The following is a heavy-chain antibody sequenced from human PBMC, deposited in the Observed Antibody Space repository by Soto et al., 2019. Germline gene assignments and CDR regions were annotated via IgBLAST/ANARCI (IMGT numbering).Heavy chain of an antibody. CDR3: ANAHNHGYSGSRTDFDY. J-gene: IGHJ4*02. CDR2: ISGSGGDT. Sequence: EVQLLESGRGLVQPGGSLRLSCAASGFTFSSYAMSWVRQAPGKGLEWVSSISGSGGDTYYADSVKGRFTISRDNSKNTLYLQMNSLRADDTAVYYCANAHNHGYSGSRTDFDYWGQGTLVIVSS. V-gene: IGHV3-23*01. D-gene: IGHD1-26*01. CDR1: GFTFSSYA.